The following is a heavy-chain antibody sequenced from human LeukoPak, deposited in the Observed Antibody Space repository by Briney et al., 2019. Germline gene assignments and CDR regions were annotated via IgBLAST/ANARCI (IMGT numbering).Heavy chain of an antibody. CDR1: GFTFSSYW. CDR3: AREAYYYDSSGYRNWFDP. Sequence: PGGSLRLSCAASGFTFSSYWMHWVRQAPGKGLVWVSRINSDGSSTSYADSVKGRFTISRDNAKNTLYLQMNSLRAEDTAVYYCAREAYYYDSSGYRNWFDPWGQGTLVTVSS. V-gene: IGHV3-74*01. J-gene: IGHJ5*02. CDR2: INSDGSST. D-gene: IGHD3-22*01.